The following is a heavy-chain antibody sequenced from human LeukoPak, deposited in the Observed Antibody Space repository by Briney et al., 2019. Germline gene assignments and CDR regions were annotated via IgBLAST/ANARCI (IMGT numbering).Heavy chain of an antibody. D-gene: IGHD6-19*01. V-gene: IGHV5-51*01. CDR1: GYSFTTYW. CDR2: IYPGDSDT. Sequence: GESLKISCKGSGYSFTTYWIAWVRQMPGKGLEWMGIIYPGDSDTRYSPSFQGQVTISADKSISTAYLHWSGLKASDTAMYYCARQGYGYSSGLYWGQGTLLTVSS. J-gene: IGHJ4*02. CDR3: ARQGYGYSSGLY.